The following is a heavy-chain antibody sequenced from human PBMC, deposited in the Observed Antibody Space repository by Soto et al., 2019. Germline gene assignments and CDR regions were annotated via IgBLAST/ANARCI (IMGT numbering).Heavy chain of an antibody. V-gene: IGHV3-23*01. CDR3: AGSPIEGARTQFFDF. CDR2: ISGSGGGA. D-gene: IGHD3-16*01. Sequence: GGSLRLSCAPSRFTVSSYAMSWVRQAPGKGLEWVSGISGSGGGASYADSVKGRFTISRDNSKNTLYLQMTSLRVEDAAVYYCAGSPIEGARTQFFDFWGLGTLVTVSS. J-gene: IGHJ4*02. CDR1: RFTVSSYA.